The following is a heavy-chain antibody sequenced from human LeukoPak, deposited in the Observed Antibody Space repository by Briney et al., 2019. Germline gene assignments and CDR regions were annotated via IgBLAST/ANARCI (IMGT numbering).Heavy chain of an antibody. CDR3: ATLLGDIVVVPAIPFDP. J-gene: IGHJ5*02. CDR2: INSDGSST. CDR1: GFTFSSYW. D-gene: IGHD2-2*01. V-gene: IGHV3-74*01. Sequence: GGSLRLSCAASGFTFSSYWMHWVRQAPGKGLVWVSRINSDGSSTSYADSVKGRFTISRDNAKNTLYLQMNSLRAEDTAVYYCATLLGDIVVVPAIPFDPWGQGTLVTVSS.